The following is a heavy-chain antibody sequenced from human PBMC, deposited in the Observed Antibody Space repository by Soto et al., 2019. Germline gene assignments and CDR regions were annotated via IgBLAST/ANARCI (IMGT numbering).Heavy chain of an antibody. J-gene: IGHJ5*02. CDR2: IIPVFGTA. V-gene: IGHV1-69*12. CDR3: ARDRLDDYSNYKWFDP. Sequence: QVQLVQSGAEVKKPGSSVKVSCKASGGNFSSYTVNWVRQAPGQGLEWMGGIIPVFGTANYAQKFRGRVTITADESTNIVYLELSSLRSEDTAVYYCARDRLDDYSNYKWFDPWGLGTLVTVSS. D-gene: IGHD4-4*01. CDR1: GGNFSSYT.